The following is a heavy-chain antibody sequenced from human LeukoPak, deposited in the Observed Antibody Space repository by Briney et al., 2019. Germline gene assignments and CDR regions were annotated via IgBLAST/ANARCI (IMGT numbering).Heavy chain of an antibody. CDR2: IDHREST. CDR1: GGSFSDYY. V-gene: IGHV4-34*01. CDR3: ARTHRDPYYYYGMDV. Sequence: SETLSLTCAVYGGSFSDYYWSWIRQPPGKGLEWIGEIDHRESTTYNPSLKSRVTISVDKSKNQFSLKLSSVTAADTAVYYCARTHRDPYYYYGMDVWGQGTTVTVSS. J-gene: IGHJ6*02.